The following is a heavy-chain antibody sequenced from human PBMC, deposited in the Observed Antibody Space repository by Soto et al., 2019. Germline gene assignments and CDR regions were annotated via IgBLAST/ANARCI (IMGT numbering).Heavy chain of an antibody. D-gene: IGHD2-15*01. V-gene: IGHV1-2*02. J-gene: IGHJ5*01. CDR1: GYTFTGYF. CDR3: ARAQPSPCGAHRWSPLDS. Sequence: ASVKVSCKASGYTFTGYFLHWARQAPGQGLEWMGWINPYSGGTNYAQKFQGRVTMTRDTSSTAYMELSSLRSDDTAMYFCARAQPSPCGAHRWSPLDSWGRGTLVTVSS. CDR2: INPYSGGT.